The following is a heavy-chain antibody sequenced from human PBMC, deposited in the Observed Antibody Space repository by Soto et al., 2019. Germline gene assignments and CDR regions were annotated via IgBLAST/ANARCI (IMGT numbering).Heavy chain of an antibody. V-gene: IGHV3-23*01. J-gene: IGHJ1*01. CDR1: GFTFSSYA. Sequence: GGSLRLSCAASGFTFSSYAMSWVRQAPGKGLEWVSAISGSGGSTYYADSVKGRFTISRDNSKNTLYLQMNSLRAEDTAVYYCAKDLYCSGGSCYSEYFQHWGQGTLVTVSS. CDR3: AKDLYCSGGSCYSEYFQH. D-gene: IGHD2-15*01. CDR2: ISGSGGST.